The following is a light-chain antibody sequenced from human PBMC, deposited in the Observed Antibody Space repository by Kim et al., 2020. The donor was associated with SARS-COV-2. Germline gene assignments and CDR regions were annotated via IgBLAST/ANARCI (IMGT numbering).Light chain of an antibody. Sequence: VCQGERATFPCRASQSVSINLAWYQHKPGQAPRLLIYGASTMATGIPARFSGSGSGTEFTLTISSLQSEDFAVYYCQQYNNLPLTFGGGTKVDIK. V-gene: IGKV3-15*01. CDR2: GAS. J-gene: IGKJ4*01. CDR1: QSVSIN. CDR3: QQYNNLPLT.